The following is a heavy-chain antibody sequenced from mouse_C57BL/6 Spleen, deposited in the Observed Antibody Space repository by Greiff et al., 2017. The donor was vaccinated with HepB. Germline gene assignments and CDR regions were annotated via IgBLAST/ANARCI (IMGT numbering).Heavy chain of an antibody. D-gene: IGHD2-1*01. J-gene: IGHJ2*01. V-gene: IGHV1-80*01. CDR1: GYAFSSYW. Sequence: VQLQQSGAELVKPGASVKISCKASGYAFSSYWMNWVKQRPGKGLEWIGQIYPGDGDTNYNGKFKGKATLTADKSSSTAYMQLSSLTSEDSAVYFCARRDGNYGEGFDYWGQGTTLTVSS. CDR3: ARRDGNYGEGFDY. CDR2: IYPGDGDT.